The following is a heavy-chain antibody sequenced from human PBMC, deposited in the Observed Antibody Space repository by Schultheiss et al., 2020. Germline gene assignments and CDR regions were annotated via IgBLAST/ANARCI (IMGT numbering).Heavy chain of an antibody. V-gene: IGHV4-39*01. CDR2: IYYSGST. CDR1: GGSISSSSYY. Sequence: SETLSLTCTVSGGSISSSSYYWGWIRQPPGKGLEWIGSIYYSGSTYYNPSLKSRVTISVDTSKNQFSLKLRSVTAADTAVYYCARHRVDIVATIMVPFDVWGKGTAVTVCS. J-gene: IGHJ6*04. D-gene: IGHD5-12*01. CDR3: ARHRVDIVATIMVPFDV.